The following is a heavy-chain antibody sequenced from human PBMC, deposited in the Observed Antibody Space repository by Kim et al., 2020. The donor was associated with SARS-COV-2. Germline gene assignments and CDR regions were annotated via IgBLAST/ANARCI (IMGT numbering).Heavy chain of an antibody. V-gene: IGHV3-21*01. CDR2: SYT. D-gene: IGHD1-20*01. Sequence: SYTYYADSVKGRFTISRDNAKNSLYLQMNSLRAEDTAVYYCARGYKSTVGYWGQGTLVTVSS. CDR3: ARGYKSTVGY. J-gene: IGHJ4*02.